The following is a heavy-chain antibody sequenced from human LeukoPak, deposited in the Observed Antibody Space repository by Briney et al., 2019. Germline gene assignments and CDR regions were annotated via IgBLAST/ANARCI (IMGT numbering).Heavy chain of an antibody. Sequence: SETVSLTCTVSGGSVSSYYWSWIRQPPGKGLEWIGQMLYSGRTTYNPSLKYRVTMSVDTSRNQFSLKLSSVTAADTALYYCVRHSWSEKFSWDYWGQGTLVAVSS. V-gene: IGHV4-59*08. CDR2: MLYSGRT. CDR3: VRHSWSEKFSWDY. CDR1: GGSVSSYY. J-gene: IGHJ4*02.